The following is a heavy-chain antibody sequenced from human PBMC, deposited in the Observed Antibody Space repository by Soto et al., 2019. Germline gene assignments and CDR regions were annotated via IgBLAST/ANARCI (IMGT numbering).Heavy chain of an antibody. CDR1: GATFSISV. Sequence: QVQLVQSGAELKKPGSSVKVSCRASGATFSISVFNWVRQAPGQGLEWMGGSISMFGTPNYSQKFQGRVTISAHESTSTGYLELNNLRSDATAIYYCARDLGGGYEPGDYWGQGTQVTVSS. D-gene: IGHD5-12*01. CDR2: SISMFGTP. CDR3: ARDLGGGYEPGDY. V-gene: IGHV1-69*12. J-gene: IGHJ4*02.